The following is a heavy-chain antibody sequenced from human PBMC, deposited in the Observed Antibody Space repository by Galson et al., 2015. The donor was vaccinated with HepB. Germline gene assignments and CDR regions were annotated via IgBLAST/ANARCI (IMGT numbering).Heavy chain of an antibody. J-gene: IGHJ6*02. CDR3: ARDGNYYDNKYYYGMDV. CDR2: IWYDGSNK. D-gene: IGHD3-22*01. V-gene: IGHV3-33*01. Sequence: SLRLSCAASGFTFSSYGMHWVRQAPGKGLEWVAVIWYDGSNKYYADSVKGRFTISRDNSKNTLYLQMNSLRDEDTALYFCARDGNYYDNKYYYGMDVWGQGTTVTVSS. CDR1: GFTFSSYG.